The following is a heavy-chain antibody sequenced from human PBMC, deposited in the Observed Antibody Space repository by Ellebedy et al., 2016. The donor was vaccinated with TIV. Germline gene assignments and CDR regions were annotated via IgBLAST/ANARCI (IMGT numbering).Heavy chain of an antibody. V-gene: IGHV4-39*07. J-gene: IGHJ6*02. Sequence: SETLSLTXSVSGGSVSRSDSYWGWIRQPPGKGLEWIGGLYYSGTTYYNPSLQSRVTTSLDTSKNQVSLKLTSVTAADTSVYYCARESHYYGVDVWGQGTTVIVSS. CDR1: GGSVSRSDSY. CDR3: ARESHYYGVDV. CDR2: LYYSGTT.